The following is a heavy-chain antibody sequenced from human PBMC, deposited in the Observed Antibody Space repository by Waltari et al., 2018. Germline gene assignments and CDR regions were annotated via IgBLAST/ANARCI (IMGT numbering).Heavy chain of an antibody. CDR3: AKSRGFWRLLDY. V-gene: IGHV3-33*08. D-gene: IGHD3-3*01. CDR2: IWYDGSNK. J-gene: IGHJ4*02. Sequence: QVQLVESGGGVVQPGRSLRLSCAASGFTFSSYGMHWVRQAPGKGRGWVGVIWYDGSNKNYADSVKGRFTISRDNSKNTLYLQMNSLRAEDTAMYYCAKSRGFWRLLDYWGQGTLVTVSS. CDR1: GFTFSSYG.